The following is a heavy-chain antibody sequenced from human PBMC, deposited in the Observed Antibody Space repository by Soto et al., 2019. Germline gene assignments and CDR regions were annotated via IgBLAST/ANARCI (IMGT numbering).Heavy chain of an antibody. CDR1: GGTFSSYA. D-gene: IGHD6-13*01. Sequence: QVQLVQSGAEVKKPGSSVKVSCKASGGTFSSYAISWVRQAPGQGLEWMGGIIPIFGTANYAQKFQGRVTITADESTSTAYMELSSLRSEDTAVYYCARSYSSSWSDGPAVGDYYYYGMDVWGQGTTVTVSS. CDR2: IIPIFGTA. J-gene: IGHJ6*02. CDR3: ARSYSSSWSDGPAVGDYYYYGMDV. V-gene: IGHV1-69*01.